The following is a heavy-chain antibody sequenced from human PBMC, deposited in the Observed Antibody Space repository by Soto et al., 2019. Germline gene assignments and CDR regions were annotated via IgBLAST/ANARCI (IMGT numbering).Heavy chain of an antibody. CDR1: GGSISSYY. V-gene: IGHV4-39*01. Sequence: QLQLQESGPGLVKPSETLSLTCTVSGGSISSYYWGWIRRPPGKGLEWIGSSYYSGSTYYNPSLKGRVTIAVDTSKNQFSLKLSSVTAADPAVYDCARRCGYSFDYWGQGTLVTVSS. CDR3: ARRCGYSFDY. CDR2: SYYSGST. D-gene: IGHD5-12*01. J-gene: IGHJ4*02.